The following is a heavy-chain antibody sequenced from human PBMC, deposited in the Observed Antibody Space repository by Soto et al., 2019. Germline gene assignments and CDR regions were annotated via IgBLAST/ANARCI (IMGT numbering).Heavy chain of an antibody. Sequence: QLQLQESGPGLVKPSETLSLTCTVSGGSISSSSYYWGWIRQPPGKGLEWIGSIYYSGSTYYNPSLKSRFTISVDTSKIQVSVKPGSVTAADTAVYYGARLIGMAARHEWVDYWGQGTLVTVSS. CDR1: GGSISSSSYY. CDR2: IYYSGST. J-gene: IGHJ4*02. D-gene: IGHD6-6*01. V-gene: IGHV4-39*01. CDR3: ARLIGMAARHEWVDY.